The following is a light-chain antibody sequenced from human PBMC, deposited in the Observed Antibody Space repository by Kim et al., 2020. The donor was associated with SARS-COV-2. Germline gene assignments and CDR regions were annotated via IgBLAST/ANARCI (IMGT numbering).Light chain of an antibody. CDR1: NIGSKN. J-gene: IGLJ3*02. Sequence: SYELTQPPSVSVAPGKTARISCGGNNIGSKNVHWYQQKPGQAPVLVIYYDSDRPSGIPERFSGSNSGNTATLTISRVEAGDEADYYCQVWVTSWVFGGGTQLTVL. CDR2: YDS. V-gene: IGLV3-21*04. CDR3: QVWVTSWV.